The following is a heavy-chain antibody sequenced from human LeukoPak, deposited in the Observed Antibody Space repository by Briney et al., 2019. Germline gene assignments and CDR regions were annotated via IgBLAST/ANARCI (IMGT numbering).Heavy chain of an antibody. J-gene: IGHJ4*02. CDR3: ARDPMGDTPGY. CDR2: IYYSGST. Sequence: SETLSLTCTVSGGSISSYYWSWIRQPPGKGLEWIGSIYYSGSTYYNPSLKSRVTISVDTSKNQFSLKLSSVTAADTAVYYCARDPMGDTPGYWGQGTLVTVSS. V-gene: IGHV4-59*12. CDR1: GGSISSYY. D-gene: IGHD3-16*01.